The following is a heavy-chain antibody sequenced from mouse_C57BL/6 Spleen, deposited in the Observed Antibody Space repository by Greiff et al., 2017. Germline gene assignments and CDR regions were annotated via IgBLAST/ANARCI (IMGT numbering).Heavy chain of an antibody. D-gene: IGHD1-1*01. CDR2: IDPENGDT. Sequence: EVQLQQSGAELVRPGASVKLSCTASGFNIKDDYMHWVKQRPEQGLEWIGWIDPENGDTEYASKFQGKATITADTSSNTAYLQLSSLTSEDTADYDCAICSSSWYFDVWGKGTTVTVSS. CDR1: GFNIKDDY. J-gene: IGHJ1*03. V-gene: IGHV14-4*01. CDR3: AICSSSWYFDV.